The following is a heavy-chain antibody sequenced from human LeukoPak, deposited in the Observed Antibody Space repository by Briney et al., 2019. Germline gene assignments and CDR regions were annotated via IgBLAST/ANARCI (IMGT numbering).Heavy chain of an antibody. CDR2: IYHSGST. V-gene: IGHV4-38-2*02. CDR3: ARGWDPDGEGRPYYFDY. D-gene: IGHD1-14*01. CDR1: GYSISSGYY. J-gene: IGHJ4*02. Sequence: PSETLSLTCTVSGYSISSGYYWGWIRQPPGKGLEWIGSIYHSGSTYYNPSLKSRVTISVDTSKNQFSLKLSSVTAADTAVYYCARGWDPDGEGRPYYFDYWGQGTLVTVSS.